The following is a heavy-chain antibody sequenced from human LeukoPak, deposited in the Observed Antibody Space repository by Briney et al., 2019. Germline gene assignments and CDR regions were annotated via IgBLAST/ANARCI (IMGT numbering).Heavy chain of an antibody. CDR1: GGTFSSYA. CDR3: AGGPQYYDFWSGYHIDY. J-gene: IGHJ4*02. CDR2: IIPIFGTA. Sequence: SVKVSCKASGGTFSSYAISWVRQAPGQGLEWMGGIIPIFGTANYAQKFQGGVTITADESTSTAYMEPSSLRSEDTAVYYCAGGPQYYDFWSGYHIDYWGQGTLVTVSS. D-gene: IGHD3-3*01. V-gene: IGHV1-69*13.